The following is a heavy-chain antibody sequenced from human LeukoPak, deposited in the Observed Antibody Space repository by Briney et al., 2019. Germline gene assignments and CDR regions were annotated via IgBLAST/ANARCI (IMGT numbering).Heavy chain of an antibody. CDR2: ISGSGGST. CDR1: GFTFSSYA. D-gene: IGHD6-13*01. CDR3: ARDRSSWAYYYYGMDV. J-gene: IGHJ6*02. V-gene: IGHV3-23*01. Sequence: PGGSLRLSCAASGFTFSSYAMSWVRQAPGKGLEWVSGISGSGGSTYYADSVKGRFTTSRDNSRNTLYLQMNSPRAEDTAVYYCARDRSSWAYYYYGMDVWGQGTTVTVSS.